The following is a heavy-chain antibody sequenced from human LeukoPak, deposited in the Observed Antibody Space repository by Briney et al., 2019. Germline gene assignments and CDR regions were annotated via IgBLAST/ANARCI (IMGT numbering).Heavy chain of an antibody. CDR2: IWYDGSNK. J-gene: IGHJ4*02. CDR1: GFTFSSYG. V-gene: IGHV3-33*01. D-gene: IGHD6-19*01. CDR3: AREAAVAGKGGFDY. Sequence: GSLRVSCAASGFTFSSYGIHWVRPAPGKGLEWVAVIWYDGSNKYYADSVKGRFTISRDNSKNTLYLQMNSLRAEDTAVYYCAREAAVAGKGGFDYWGQGTLVTVSS.